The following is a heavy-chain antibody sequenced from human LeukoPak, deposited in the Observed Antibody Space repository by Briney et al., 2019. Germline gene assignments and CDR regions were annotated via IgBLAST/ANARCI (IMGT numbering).Heavy chain of an antibody. CDR2: IYYSGGT. V-gene: IGHV4-59*05. J-gene: IGHJ4*02. CDR1: GGSISSYY. Sequence: PSETLSLTCTVSGGSISSYYWSWIRQPAGKGLEWIGSIYYSGGTYYNPSLKSRVTISVDTSKNQFSLKLSSVTAADTAVYYCARHGGRYQLLYLEFDYWGQGTLVTVSS. D-gene: IGHD2-2*02. CDR3: ARHGGRYQLLYLEFDY.